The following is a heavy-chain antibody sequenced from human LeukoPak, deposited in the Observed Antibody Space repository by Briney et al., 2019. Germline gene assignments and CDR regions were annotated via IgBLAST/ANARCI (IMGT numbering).Heavy chain of an antibody. CDR1: GESSFSNYY. CDR2: INHSGYT. CDR3: SRQVVGNDY. V-gene: IGHV4-34*01. Sequence: SETLSLTCAVYGESSFSNYYWSWIRRTPGGALEWIGEINHSGYTNYNPSLKSRVTLSIDTSKNQFSLRLNSVTAADTAVYYCSRQVVGNDYWGQGTLVTVSS. J-gene: IGHJ4*02. D-gene: IGHD3-22*01.